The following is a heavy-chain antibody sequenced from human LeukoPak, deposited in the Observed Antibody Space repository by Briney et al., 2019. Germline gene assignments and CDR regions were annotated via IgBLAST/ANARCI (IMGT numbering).Heavy chain of an antibody. Sequence: SETLSLTCTVSGYSISSGYYWGWIRQPPGKGLEWIGSIYHSGSTYYNPSLKSRVTISVDTSKNQCSLKLSSVTAADTAVYYCARYYYDSSGYYGGSAFDIWGQGTMVTVSS. V-gene: IGHV4-38-2*02. D-gene: IGHD3-22*01. CDR3: ARYYYDSSGYYGGSAFDI. CDR1: GYSISSGYY. J-gene: IGHJ3*02. CDR2: IYHSGST.